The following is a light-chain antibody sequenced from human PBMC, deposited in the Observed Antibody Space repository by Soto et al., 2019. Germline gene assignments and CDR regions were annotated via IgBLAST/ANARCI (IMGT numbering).Light chain of an antibody. CDR2: LGS. V-gene: IGKV2-28*01. Sequence: EIVMTQSPLSLPVTPGEPASISCRSSQSLLHSNGYNYLDWYLQKPGQSPQLLIYLGSNRASGVPDRFSGSGSGTDFTLRISRVEAEDVGVYYCMQALQTPPTFGHGTNVDIK. CDR3: MQALQTPPT. J-gene: IGKJ1*01. CDR1: QSLLHSNGYNY.